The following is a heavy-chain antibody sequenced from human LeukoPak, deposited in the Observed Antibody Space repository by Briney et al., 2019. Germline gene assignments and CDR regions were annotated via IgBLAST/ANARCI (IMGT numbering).Heavy chain of an antibody. V-gene: IGHV3-30-3*01. CDR1: GFTFSSYA. D-gene: IGHD4-17*01. Sequence: GGSLRLSCAASGFTFSSYAMHWVRQAPGKGLEWVAVISYDGSNKYYADSVKGRFTISRDNAKNSLYLQMNSLRAEDTAVYYCARDYGDYGGYYYMDVWGKGTTVTVSS. CDR3: ARDYGDYGGYYYMDV. J-gene: IGHJ6*03. CDR2: ISYDGSNK.